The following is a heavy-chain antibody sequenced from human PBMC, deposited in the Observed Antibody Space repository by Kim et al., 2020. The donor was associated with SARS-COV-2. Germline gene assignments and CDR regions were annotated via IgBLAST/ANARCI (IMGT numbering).Heavy chain of an antibody. CDR2: VYYSGTT. CDR1: GGSISHYY. J-gene: IGHJ3*01. V-gene: IGHV4-59*01. CDR3: ARDGAEDDAFDV. Sequence: SETLSLTCTVSGGSISHYYWNWIRQSPGKKLEWIAYVYYSGTTNYNPSIKSRATISLDISKKQFSLQLTSVTAADTAVYYCARDGAEDDAFDVWGQGTL. D-gene: IGHD3-16*01.